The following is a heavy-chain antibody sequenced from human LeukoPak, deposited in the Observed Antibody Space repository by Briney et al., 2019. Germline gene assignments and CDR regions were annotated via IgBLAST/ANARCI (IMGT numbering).Heavy chain of an antibody. J-gene: IGHJ4*02. CDR2: ISDGGDYT. CDR3: AKEKKSGGWPIDY. V-gene: IGHV3-23*01. CDR1: GFTFSTYA. D-gene: IGHD2-15*01. Sequence: PGGSLRLSCAASGFTFSTYAMSWVRQAPGKGLEWVSGISDGGDYTYYADSVKGRFTISRDNSKNTLYLQMSSLRADDTAVYHCAKEKKSGGWPIDYWGQGALVTVSS.